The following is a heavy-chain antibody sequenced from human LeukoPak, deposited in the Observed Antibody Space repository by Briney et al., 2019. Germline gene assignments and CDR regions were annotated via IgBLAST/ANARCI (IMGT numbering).Heavy chain of an antibody. D-gene: IGHD1-26*01. CDR1: GGSLSSANSY. J-gene: IGHJ6*04. CDR2: MHFSGIT. Sequence: SETLSLTCIVSGGSLSSANSYWSWFRQPPGKGLEWIGYMHFSGITKYNPSLKSRVTISIDTSKNHFSLTVSSVTAADTAVYSCARWDYHYAMYVWGKGTAVTVSS. CDR3: ARWDYHYAMYV. V-gene: IGHV4-61*03.